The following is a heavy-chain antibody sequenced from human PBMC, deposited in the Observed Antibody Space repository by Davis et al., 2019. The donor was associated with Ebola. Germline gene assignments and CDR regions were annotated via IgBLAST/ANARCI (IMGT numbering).Heavy chain of an antibody. J-gene: IGHJ4*02. D-gene: IGHD3-16*01. CDR2: INHSGST. CDR3: ATSESFFDYAAYFHY. V-gene: IGHV4-34*01. CDR1: GGSFSGYY. Sequence: GSLRLSCAVYGGSFSGYYWSWIRQPPGKGLEWIGEINHSGSTNYNPSLKSRVTISVDTSKNQFSLKLSSVTAADTAVYFCATSESFFDYAAYFHYWGQGTLLTVSS.